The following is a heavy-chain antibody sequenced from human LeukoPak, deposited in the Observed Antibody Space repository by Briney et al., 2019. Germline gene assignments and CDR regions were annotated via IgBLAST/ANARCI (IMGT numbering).Heavy chain of an antibody. CDR2: IIPIFGTA. CDR1: GGTFSSYA. J-gene: IGHJ6*02. Sequence: SVTVSCTASGGTFSSYAISWVRQAPGQGLEWMGGIIPIFGTANYAQKFQGRVTITADESTSTAYMELSSLRSEDTAVYYCARSLGPVYYYGMDVWGQGTTVTVSS. CDR3: ARSLGPVYYYGMDV. V-gene: IGHV1-69*13.